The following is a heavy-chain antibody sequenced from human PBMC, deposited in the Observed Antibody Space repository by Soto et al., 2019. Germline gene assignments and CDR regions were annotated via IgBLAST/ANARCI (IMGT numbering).Heavy chain of an antibody. CDR1: GYSFTSYW. CDR3: ATRRDGYNSEVVGFDP. V-gene: IGHV5-51*01. J-gene: IGHJ5*02. CDR2: IYPGDSDT. D-gene: IGHD5-12*01. Sequence: LGESLKISCKGSGYSFTSYWIGWVRQMPGKGLEWMGIIYPGDSDTRYSPSFQGQVTISADKSISTAYLQWSSLKASDTAMYYCATRRDGYNSEVVGFDPWGQGTLVTVSS.